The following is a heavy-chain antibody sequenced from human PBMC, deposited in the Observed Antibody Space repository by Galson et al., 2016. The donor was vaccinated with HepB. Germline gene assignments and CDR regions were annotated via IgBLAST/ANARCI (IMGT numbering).Heavy chain of an antibody. D-gene: IGHD1-26*01. CDR2: MEYIGNT. J-gene: IGHJ4*02. V-gene: IGHV4-61*08. Sequence: SETLSLTCTVSGDSVSSDGYYWNWIRQSPGKGLEWMGSMEYIGNTNFNPSLKSRVTISVDTSKNQFSLKLTSVTAADTAVYFCARESRSTWNYLDYWGQGTLVTVSS. CDR3: ARESRSTWNYLDY. CDR1: GDSVSSDGYY.